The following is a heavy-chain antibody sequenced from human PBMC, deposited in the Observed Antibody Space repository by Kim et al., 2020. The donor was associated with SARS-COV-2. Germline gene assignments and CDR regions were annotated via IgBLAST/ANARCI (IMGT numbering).Heavy chain of an antibody. D-gene: IGHD5-12*01. V-gene: IGHV3-30*04. Sequence: GGSLRLSCAASGFTFSSYAMHWVRQAPGKGLEWVAVISYDGSNKYYADSVKGRFTISRDNSKNTLYLQMNSLRAEDTAVYYCARGISGYDFIKHAFDIWGQGTMVTVSS. CDR3: ARGISGYDFIKHAFDI. CDR2: ISYDGSNK. J-gene: IGHJ3*02. CDR1: GFTFSSYA.